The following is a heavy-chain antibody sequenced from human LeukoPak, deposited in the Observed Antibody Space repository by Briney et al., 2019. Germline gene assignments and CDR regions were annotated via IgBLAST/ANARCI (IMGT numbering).Heavy chain of an antibody. Sequence: ASVTVSCKASGYTFTSYYMHWVRQAPGQGLEWMGIINPSGGSTSYAQKFQGRVTMTRDMSTSTVYMELSSLRSEDTAVYYCARDYGDYGWIGYWGQGTLVTVSS. CDR3: ARDYGDYGWIGY. CDR1: GYTFTSYY. V-gene: IGHV1-46*01. D-gene: IGHD4-17*01. J-gene: IGHJ4*02. CDR2: INPSGGST.